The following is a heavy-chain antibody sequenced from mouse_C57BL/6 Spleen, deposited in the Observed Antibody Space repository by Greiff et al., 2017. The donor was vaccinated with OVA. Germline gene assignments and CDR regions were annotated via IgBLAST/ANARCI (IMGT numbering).Heavy chain of an antibody. CDR2: ISYDGSN. V-gene: IGHV3-6*01. CDR1: GYSITSGYY. J-gene: IGHJ2*01. D-gene: IGHD1-1*01. Sequence: EVKVEESGPGLVKPSQSLSLTCSVTGYSITSGYYWNWIRQFPGNKLEWMGYISYDGSNNYNPSLKNRISITRDTSKNQFFLKLNSVTTEDTATYYCAREGDYYGSSYVRDFDYWGQGTTLTVSS. CDR3: AREGDYYGSSYVRDFDY.